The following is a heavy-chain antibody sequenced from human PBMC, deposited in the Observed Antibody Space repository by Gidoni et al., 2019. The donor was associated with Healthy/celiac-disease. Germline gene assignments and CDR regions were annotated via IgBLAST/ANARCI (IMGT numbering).Heavy chain of an antibody. CDR1: GGSISSSSYY. D-gene: IGHD1-26*01. CDR3: ARRGGSYLLDY. CDR2: IYYSGST. J-gene: IGHJ4*02. V-gene: IGHV4-39*01. Sequence: QLQLQESGPGLGKPSATLSLTRTVSGGSISSSSYYWGWIRQPPGKGLEWIGSIYYSGSTYYNPSLKSRVTISVDTSKNQFSLKLSSVTAADTAVYYCARRGGSYLLDYWGQGTLVTVSS.